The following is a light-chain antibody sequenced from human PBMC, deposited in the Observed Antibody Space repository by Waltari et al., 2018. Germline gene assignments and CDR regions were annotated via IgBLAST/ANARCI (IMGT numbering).Light chain of an antibody. J-gene: IGKJ5*01. CDR3: QQANSVPVT. CDR2: TAS. Sequence: DIQMTQSPSSVSASVGDRVTITCRASQGISRWLAWYQQKPGKATKLLIYTASTLQSGVPSRFSGSGSGTDFTLTISSLQPEDSATYYCQQANSVPVTFGQGTRLEIK. CDR1: QGISRW. V-gene: IGKV1-12*01.